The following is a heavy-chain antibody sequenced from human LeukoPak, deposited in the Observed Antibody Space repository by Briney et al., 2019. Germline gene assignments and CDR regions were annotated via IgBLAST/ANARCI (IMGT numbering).Heavy chain of an antibody. CDR2: INHSGST. V-gene: IGHV4-34*01. D-gene: IGHD3-10*01. Sequence: SETLSLTCAVYGGSFSGYYWSWIRQPPGKGLEWIGEINHSGSTNYNPSLKGRVTISVDTSKNQFSLKLSSVTAADTAVYYCARGWFGSYWGQGTLVTVSS. CDR1: GGSFSGYY. J-gene: IGHJ4*02. CDR3: ARGWFGSY.